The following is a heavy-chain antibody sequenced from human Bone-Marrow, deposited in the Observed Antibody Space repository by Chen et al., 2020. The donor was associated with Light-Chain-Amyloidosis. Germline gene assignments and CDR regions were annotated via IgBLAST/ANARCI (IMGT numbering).Heavy chain of an antibody. J-gene: IGHJ4*02. Sequence: EVQLVESGGGLVQPGGALRLSCATSGFSFSSFGMSWVRQAPGKGLELFSTVSGSTVSTYYAGAVKGRFIISRDNSKSTLYLQMNSLRAGDTAVYFCTRKGGYFDFWGQGSLVTVSS. D-gene: IGHD3-10*01. CDR2: VSGSTVST. CDR1: GFSFSSFG. CDR3: TRKGGYFDF. V-gene: IGHV3-23*04.